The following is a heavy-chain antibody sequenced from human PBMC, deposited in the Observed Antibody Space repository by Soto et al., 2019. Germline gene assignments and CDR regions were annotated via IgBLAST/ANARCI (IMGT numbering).Heavy chain of an antibody. CDR1: GDSVSRNSAA. V-gene: IGHV6-1*01. J-gene: IGHJ5*02. Sequence: PSQTLSLTCAISGDSVSRNSAAWNWFRQSPSRGLEWLGRTYYRSKWYNDYTVSVKSRITINPDTSKNQFSLQLDSVTPEDTAVYYCARDPTYCTGGSCFSGGWSDPWGQGTLVTVSS. CDR3: ARDPTYCTGGSCFSGGWSDP. CDR2: TYYRSKWYN. D-gene: IGHD2-15*01.